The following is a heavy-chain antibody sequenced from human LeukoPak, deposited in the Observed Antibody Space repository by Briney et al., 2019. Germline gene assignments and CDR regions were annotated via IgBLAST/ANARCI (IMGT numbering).Heavy chain of an antibody. CDR1: GFTFSSYA. Sequence: GGSLRLSCAASGFTFSSYAMSWVRQAPGKGLGWVSGISNSGGTTYYADSVKGRFTISRDNSKNTLYLQMNSLRAEDRAVYYCAKDQGAVAGSEYDYWGQGTLVTVSS. CDR2: ISNSGGTT. CDR3: AKDQGAVAGSEYDY. J-gene: IGHJ4*02. D-gene: IGHD6-19*01. V-gene: IGHV3-23*01.